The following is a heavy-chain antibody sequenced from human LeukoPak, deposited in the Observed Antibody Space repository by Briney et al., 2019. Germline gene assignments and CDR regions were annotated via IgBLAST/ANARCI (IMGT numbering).Heavy chain of an antibody. Sequence: GESLKISCKGSGYTFTNYWISWVRHMPAKRLEWMGRIDPSDSYTNYNPSFRGHITMSAYKSSSTAYLHWSSLKASDTAMYFCARQYSGYDYYFDYWGQGILVTVSS. CDR2: IDPSDSYT. D-gene: IGHD5-12*01. J-gene: IGHJ4*02. V-gene: IGHV5-10-1*01. CDR3: ARQYSGYDYYFDY. CDR1: GYTFTNYW.